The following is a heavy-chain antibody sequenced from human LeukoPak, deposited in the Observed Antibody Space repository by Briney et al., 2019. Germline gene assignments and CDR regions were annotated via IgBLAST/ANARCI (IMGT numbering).Heavy chain of an antibody. CDR1: GFTSSSYS. D-gene: IGHD3-10*01. J-gene: IGHJ5*02. CDR2: ISSSGSYI. V-gene: IGHV3-21*01. Sequence: PGGSLRLSCAASGFTSSSYSMNWVRQAPGKGLEWVSSISSSGSYIYYADSVKGRFTISRDNAKNSLYLQMNSLRAEDTAVYYCALSGSYNWFDPWGQGTLVTVSS. CDR3: ALSGSYNWFDP.